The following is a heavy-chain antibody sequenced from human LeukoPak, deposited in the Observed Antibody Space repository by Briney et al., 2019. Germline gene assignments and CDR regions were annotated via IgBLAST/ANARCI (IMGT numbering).Heavy chain of an antibody. Sequence: PGGSLRLSCTASGFTFGDYAMTWVRQAPGKGLEWVGFIASETYGGTAEYAASVKGRFTISRDDSKSIAYLQMNSLKTEDTVVYYRTRDQTPYYWGQGTLVTVSS. V-gene: IGHV3-49*04. CDR1: GFTFGDYA. CDR2: IASETYGGTA. J-gene: IGHJ4*02. CDR3: TRDQTPYY.